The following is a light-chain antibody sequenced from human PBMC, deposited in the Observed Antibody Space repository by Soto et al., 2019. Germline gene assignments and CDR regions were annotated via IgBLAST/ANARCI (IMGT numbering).Light chain of an antibody. Sequence: EMVMTQSPATLSVSPGERATLSCRASQSVSSDLAWYQQKPGQAPRLLIYGASTRATGIPARISGSGSGTKFTLTISSLQSEDFAVYYCQQYNNWPLTFGGGTKVDIK. V-gene: IGKV3-15*01. J-gene: IGKJ4*01. CDR2: GAS. CDR1: QSVSSD. CDR3: QQYNNWPLT.